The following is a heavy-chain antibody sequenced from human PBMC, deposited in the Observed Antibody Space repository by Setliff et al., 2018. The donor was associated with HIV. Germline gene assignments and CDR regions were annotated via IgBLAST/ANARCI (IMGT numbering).Heavy chain of an antibody. CDR2: IYTSGST. J-gene: IGHJ4*02. D-gene: IGHD3-3*01. Sequence: PSETLSLTCTVSGGSISSYYWSWIRQPPGKGLEWIGYIYTSGSTNYNPSLKSRVTISVDTSKSQFSLKLSSVTAADTAVYYCARNKDFWSGSLDYWGQGTLVTVSS. V-gene: IGHV4-4*08. CDR1: GGSISSYY. CDR3: ARNKDFWSGSLDY.